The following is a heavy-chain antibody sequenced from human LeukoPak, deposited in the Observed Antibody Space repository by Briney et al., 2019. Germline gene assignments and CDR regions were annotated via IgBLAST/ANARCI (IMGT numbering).Heavy chain of an antibody. Sequence: SETLSLTCTVSGYSISSGYYWGWIRQPPGKGLEWIGSIYHSGSTYYNPSLKSRVTISVDTSKNQFSLQLNSVTPEDTAVYYCTRDFGPGSAFDIWGQGTLVTVSS. V-gene: IGHV4-38-2*02. D-gene: IGHD2-15*01. J-gene: IGHJ3*02. CDR1: GYSISSGYY. CDR3: TRDFGPGSAFDI. CDR2: IYHSGST.